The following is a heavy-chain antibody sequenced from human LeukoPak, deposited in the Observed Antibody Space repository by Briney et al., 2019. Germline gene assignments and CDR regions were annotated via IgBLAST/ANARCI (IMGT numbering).Heavy chain of an antibody. J-gene: IGHJ1*01. D-gene: IGHD1-1*01. V-gene: IGHV1-69*02. CDR3: ERVVSSGTTGPTYCQH. Sequence: WASVKVSCKASGGTFSSYTISWVRQAPGQGLEWMGRTIPILGIANYAQKFQGRVTITGDKSTRTAYMELSSLKSEVTALYYCERVVSSGTTGPTYCQHWGQSTLVTVSS. CDR2: TIPILGIA. CDR1: GGTFSSYT.